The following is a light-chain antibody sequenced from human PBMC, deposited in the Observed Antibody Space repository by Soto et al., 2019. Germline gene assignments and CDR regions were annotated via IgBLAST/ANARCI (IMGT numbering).Light chain of an antibody. Sequence: EIVLTQSPGTLSLSRGERATLXXRASQSVRSNYLAWYQQRPGQAPRLXXYSASSRATGIPDRFSGSGSGTDFTLTISRLEPEDFAVYYCQQYGSSPPLTFGGGTKVDIK. CDR2: SAS. CDR3: QQYGSSPPLT. V-gene: IGKV3-20*01. CDR1: QSVRSNY. J-gene: IGKJ4*01.